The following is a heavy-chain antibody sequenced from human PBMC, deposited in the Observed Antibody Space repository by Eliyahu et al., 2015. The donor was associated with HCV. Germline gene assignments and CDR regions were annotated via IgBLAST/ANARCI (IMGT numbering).Heavy chain of an antibody. CDR2: IYSGGST. J-gene: IGHJ4*02. CDR3: ARVLYYGSGSYYKIPNYFDY. D-gene: IGHD3-10*01. Sequence: EVQLVESGGGLVQPGGSLRLSCAASGFXVSXNYMXWVRQAPGKGLEWVSVIYSGGSTYYADSVKGRFTISRDNSKNTLYLQMNSLRAEDTAVYYCARVLYYGSGSYYKIPNYFDYWGQGTLVTVSS. V-gene: IGHV3-66*01. CDR1: GFXVSXNY.